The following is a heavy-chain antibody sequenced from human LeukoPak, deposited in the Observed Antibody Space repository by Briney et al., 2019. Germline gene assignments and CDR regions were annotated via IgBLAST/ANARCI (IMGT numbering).Heavy chain of an antibody. CDR1: GFTFSSYW. V-gene: IGHV3-48*01. J-gene: IGHJ3*02. CDR2: ISSNSNNM. Sequence: GGSLRLSCVASGFTFSSYWMKWVRQAPGKGLDWVSYISSNSNNMYYTESVKVRFTTSRDNAKNSLYMQMNNLRAEDTAVYYCVRNDGDNAFDIWGQGTKVTVSS. CDR3: VRNDGDNAFDI. D-gene: IGHD4-17*01.